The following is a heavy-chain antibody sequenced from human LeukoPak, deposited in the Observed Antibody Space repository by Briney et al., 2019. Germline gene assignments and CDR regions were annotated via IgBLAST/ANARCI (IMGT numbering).Heavy chain of an antibody. CDR3: AKDAPYCSGGSCGYMDV. J-gene: IGHJ6*03. CDR1: GFTFDDYA. V-gene: IGHV3-9*01. D-gene: IGHD2-15*01. CDR2: ISWNSGRR. Sequence: GRSLRLSCVGSGFTFDDYAMHWVRQAPGKGLEWVSGISWNSGRRGYADSVKGRFTISRDNSKNTLYLQMNSLRAEDTAVYYCAKDAPYCSGGSCGYMDVWGKGTTVTISS.